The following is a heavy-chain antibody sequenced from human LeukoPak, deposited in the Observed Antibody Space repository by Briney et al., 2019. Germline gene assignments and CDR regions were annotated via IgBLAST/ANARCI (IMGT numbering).Heavy chain of an antibody. CDR3: ARGENPLDAFDI. CDR1: GYSFSDSG. Sequence: ASVKVSCKASGYSFSDSGINWVRQAPGQGLEWMGWISVYSGNTYFAQNFQGRVTLTTDTSTSTGYMELRTLRSDDTAVYYCARGENPLDAFDIWGQGTMVTVSS. J-gene: IGHJ3*02. V-gene: IGHV1-18*01. CDR2: ISVYSGNT.